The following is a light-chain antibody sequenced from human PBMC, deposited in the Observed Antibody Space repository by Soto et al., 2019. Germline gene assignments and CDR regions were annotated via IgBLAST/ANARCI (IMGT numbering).Light chain of an antibody. CDR2: EVS. V-gene: IGLV2-8*01. Sequence: QSALTQPPSASGSPGQSVTISCPGTSSDIGGYDYVSWYQQHPGKAPKLIIYEVSKRPSGVPDRFSGSKSGNTASLTVSGLHAEDEADYYCSSYAGSNNLVFAGGTKVTVL. CDR3: SSYAGSNNLV. CDR1: SSDIGGYDY. J-gene: IGLJ3*02.